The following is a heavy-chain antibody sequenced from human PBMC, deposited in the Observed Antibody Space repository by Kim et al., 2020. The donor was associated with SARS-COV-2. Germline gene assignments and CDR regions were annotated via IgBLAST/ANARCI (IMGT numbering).Heavy chain of an antibody. CDR1: GGTFSSYA. J-gene: IGHJ5*02. CDR3: ARDRCSSTSCSSNWFDP. V-gene: IGHV1-69*13. Sequence: SVKVSCKASGGTFSSYAISWVRQAPGQGLEWMGGIIPIFGTANYAQKFQGRVTITADESTRTAYMELSSLRSEDTAVYYCARDRCSSTSCSSNWFDPWGQGTLVTVSS. D-gene: IGHD2-2*01. CDR2: IIPIFGTA.